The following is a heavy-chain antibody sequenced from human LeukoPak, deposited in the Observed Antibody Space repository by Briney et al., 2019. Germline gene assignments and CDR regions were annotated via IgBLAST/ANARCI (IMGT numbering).Heavy chain of an antibody. J-gene: IGHJ4*02. Sequence: SVKVSCKASGGTFSSYAISWVRQAPGQGLEWMGGIIPIFGTANYAQKFQGRVTITADEPTSTAYMELSSLRSEDTAVYYCARGQDGYSSYYFDYWGQGTLVTVSS. CDR3: ARGQDGYSSYYFDY. V-gene: IGHV1-69*13. D-gene: IGHD6-13*01. CDR1: GGTFSSYA. CDR2: IIPIFGTA.